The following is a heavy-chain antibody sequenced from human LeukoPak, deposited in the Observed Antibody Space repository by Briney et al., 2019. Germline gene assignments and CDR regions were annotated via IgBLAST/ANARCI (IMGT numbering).Heavy chain of an antibody. D-gene: IGHD4-11*01. CDR2: INPNSGET. CDR1: GYTFTDYY. CDR3: ARDRDYSNTERGFDY. V-gene: IGHV1-2*02. Sequence: EASVKVSCKTSGYTFTDYYIHWVRQAPGQGLEWMGWINPNSGETNSAQKFQGRVTMTGDTSICTAYMELRRVTSDDTAVYYCARDRDYSNTERGFDYWGQGTLVTVSS. J-gene: IGHJ4*02.